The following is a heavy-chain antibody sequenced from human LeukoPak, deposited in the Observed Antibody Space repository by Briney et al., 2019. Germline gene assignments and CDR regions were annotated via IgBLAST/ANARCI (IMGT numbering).Heavy chain of an antibody. Sequence: SVKVSCKASGGTFSSDAISWVRQAPGQGLEWMGGIIPIFGTANYAQKFQGRVTITTDESTSTAYMELSSLRSEDTAVYYCARDLQQLVSNAFDIWGQGTMVTVSS. V-gene: IGHV1-69*05. D-gene: IGHD6-13*01. CDR2: IIPIFGTA. J-gene: IGHJ3*02. CDR3: ARDLQQLVSNAFDI. CDR1: GGTFSSDA.